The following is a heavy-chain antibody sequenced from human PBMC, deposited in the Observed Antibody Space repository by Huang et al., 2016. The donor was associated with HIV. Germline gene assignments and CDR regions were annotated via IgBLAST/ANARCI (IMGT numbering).Heavy chain of an antibody. V-gene: IGHV1-69*13. CDR1: GGTFSSYA. Sequence: QVQLVQSGAEVKKPGSSVKVSCKASGGTFSSYAISWVRQAPGQGLEWKGGIIPIFGTANDAQKCQGRVTSTADESTSTAYMERSSRRSEDTAVYYCARARGYYDSSVSYYFDYWGQGTLVTVSS. D-gene: IGHD3-22*01. CDR2: IIPIFGTA. CDR3: ARARGYYDSSVSYYFDY. J-gene: IGHJ4*02.